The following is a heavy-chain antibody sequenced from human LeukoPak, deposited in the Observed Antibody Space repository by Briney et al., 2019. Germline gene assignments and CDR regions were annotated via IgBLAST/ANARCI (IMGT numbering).Heavy chain of an antibody. J-gene: IGHJ4*02. CDR3: ARERGTY. CDR2: ISYDGGSNK. D-gene: IGHD3-10*01. CDR1: GLTFTTYV. V-gene: IGHV3-30*03. Sequence: GGSLRLSCAASGLTFTTYVMHWVRQAPGRGLEWVAGISYDGGSNKYCGDSVKGRFTISRDNSMNTLYLQMNSLRPEDTAIYYCARERGTYWGQGTLVTVSS.